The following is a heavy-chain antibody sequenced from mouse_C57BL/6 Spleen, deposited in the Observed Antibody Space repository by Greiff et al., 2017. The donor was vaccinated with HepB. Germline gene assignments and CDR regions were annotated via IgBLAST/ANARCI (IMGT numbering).Heavy chain of an antibody. V-gene: IGHV1-22*01. Sequence: DVKLQESGPELVKPGASVKMSCKASGYTFTDYNMHWVKQSHGKSLEWIGYINPNNGGTSYNQKFKGKATLTVNKSSSTAYMELRSLTSEDSAVYYCARSIYDGYYVWFAYWGQGTLVTVSA. CDR2: INPNNGGT. D-gene: IGHD2-3*01. CDR1: GYTFTDYN. CDR3: ARSIYDGYYVWFAY. J-gene: IGHJ3*01.